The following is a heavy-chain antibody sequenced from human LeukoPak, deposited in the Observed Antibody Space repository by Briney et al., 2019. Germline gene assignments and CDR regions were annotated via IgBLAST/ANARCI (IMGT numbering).Heavy chain of an antibody. CDR2: IIPIFGTA. CDR1: GGTFSSYA. Sequence: SVKVSCKASGGTFSSYAISWVRQAPGQGLEWMGGIIPIFGTANYAQKFQGRVTITADKSTSTAYMELSSLRSEDTAVYYCARVEDVAGTYYYYGMDVWDKGTTVTVSS. D-gene: IGHD6-19*01. J-gene: IGHJ6*04. CDR3: ARVEDVAGTYYYYGMDV. V-gene: IGHV1-69*06.